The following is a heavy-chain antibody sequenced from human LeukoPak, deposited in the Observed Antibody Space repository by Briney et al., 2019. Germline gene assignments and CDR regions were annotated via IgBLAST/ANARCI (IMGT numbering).Heavy chain of an antibody. Sequence: PGGSLRLSCVASGFTFSSYAMSWVRQAPGKGLEWVSVISDSGDRTYYADSVKGRFTISRDNSKNTLYLQMNSLRAEDTAVYYCASGYSSSWPFDYWGQGTLVTVSS. J-gene: IGHJ4*02. D-gene: IGHD6-13*01. CDR1: GFTFSSYA. V-gene: IGHV3-23*01. CDR3: ASGYSSSWPFDY. CDR2: ISDSGDRT.